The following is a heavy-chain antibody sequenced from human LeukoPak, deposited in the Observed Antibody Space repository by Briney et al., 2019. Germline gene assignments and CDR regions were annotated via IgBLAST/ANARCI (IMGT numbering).Heavy chain of an antibody. CDR3: AKGRGVGANNWFDP. Sequence: GGSLRLSCAASGFTFSTNAMSWVRQAPGKGLEWVSGISGSGGSTYYADSVRGRFTISRDNSKNTLYLQMNSLRAEDTAVYYCAKGRGVGANNWFDPWGQGTLVTVSS. J-gene: IGHJ5*02. CDR1: GFTFSTNA. V-gene: IGHV3-23*01. D-gene: IGHD1-26*01. CDR2: ISGSGGST.